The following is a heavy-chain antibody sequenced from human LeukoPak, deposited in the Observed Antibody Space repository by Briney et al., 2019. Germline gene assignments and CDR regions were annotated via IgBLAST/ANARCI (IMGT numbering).Heavy chain of an antibody. V-gene: IGHV4-59*01. CDR2: IYYSGST. J-gene: IGHJ4*02. D-gene: IGHD2-2*01. Sequence: SETLSLTCTVSGGSISSYYWSWIRQPPGKGLEWIGYIYYSGSTNYIPSLKSRVTISVDTSKNQFSLKLSSVTAADTAVYYCARDKKGASCYDYWGQGTLVTVSS. CDR1: GGSISSYY. CDR3: ARDKKGASCYDY.